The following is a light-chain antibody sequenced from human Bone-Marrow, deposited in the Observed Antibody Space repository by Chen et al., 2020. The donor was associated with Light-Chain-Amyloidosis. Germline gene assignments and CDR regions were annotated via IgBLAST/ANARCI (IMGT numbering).Light chain of an antibody. CDR1: DLPTKY. V-gene: IGLV3-25*03. J-gene: IGLJ2*01. CDR2: RDT. CDR3: QSADSSGTYEVI. Sequence: SYELTQPPSVSVSPGQTAMITCSGDDLPTKYAYWYQQKPGQAPVLVIHRDTERHSGIAERFSGSSSGTTATLTISGVQAEDEADYHCQSADSSGTYEVIFGGGTKLTVL.